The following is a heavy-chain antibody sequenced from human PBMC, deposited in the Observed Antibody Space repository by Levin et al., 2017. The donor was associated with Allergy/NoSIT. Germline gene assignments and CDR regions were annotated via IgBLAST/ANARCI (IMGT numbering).Heavy chain of an antibody. CDR1: GYTFTSYD. J-gene: IGHJ4*02. Sequence: ASVKVSCKASGYTFTSYDINWVRQAAGQGLEWMGWMNPNSGNTGYVQKFQGRVTMTRNTSISTAYMELSSLSSEDTAIYYCARSLGATRGRSDYWGQGTLVTVSS. D-gene: IGHD1-26*01. CDR3: ARSLGATRGRSDY. V-gene: IGHV1-8*01. CDR2: MNPNSGNT.